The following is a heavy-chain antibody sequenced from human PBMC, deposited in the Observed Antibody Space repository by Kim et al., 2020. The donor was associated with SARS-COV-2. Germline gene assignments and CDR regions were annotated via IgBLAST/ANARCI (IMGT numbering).Heavy chain of an antibody. J-gene: IGHJ4*02. Sequence: GSLRLSCAASGFTFSSYSMNWVRQAPGKGLEWVSSISSSSSYIYHADSVKGRFNISRDNAKNSLYLQMNSLRAEDTAVYYCARDHDSSGLGLFDYWGQG. V-gene: IGHV3-21*01. CDR3: ARDHDSSGLGLFDY. D-gene: IGHD6-19*01. CDR2: ISSSSSYI. CDR1: GFTFSSYS.